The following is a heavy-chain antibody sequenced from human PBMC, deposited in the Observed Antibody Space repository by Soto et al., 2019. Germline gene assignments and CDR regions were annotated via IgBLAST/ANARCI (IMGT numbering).Heavy chain of an antibody. Sequence: QVQLQESGPGLVKPSQTLSLTCTVSGGSISSGGYYWSWIRQHPGKGLEWIGYIYHSGSTYYNPSLKSRVTISVDTSKNQFSLKLSSVTAADTAVYYCARTGGSYPYYYGMDVWGQGTTVTVSS. D-gene: IGHD1-26*01. CDR1: GGSISSGGYY. CDR2: IYHSGST. J-gene: IGHJ6*02. CDR3: ARTGGSYPYYYGMDV. V-gene: IGHV4-31*03.